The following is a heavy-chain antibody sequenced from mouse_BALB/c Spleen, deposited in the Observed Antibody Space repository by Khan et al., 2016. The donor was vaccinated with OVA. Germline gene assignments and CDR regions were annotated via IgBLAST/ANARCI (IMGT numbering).Heavy chain of an antibody. V-gene: IGHV3-5*02. CDR1: GISITTGNYR. D-gene: IGHD1-1*01. J-gene: IGHJ4*01. CDR2: IYYSGTI. Sequence: EVQLQESGPGLVKPSQTVSLTCTVTGISITTGNYRWAWIRQFPENKLEWIGYIYYSGTITYNPSLTSRTTITRDTSKNKFFLEMNSLTAEDTATYYCARAHYGSVYAMDYWGQGTSVTVSS. CDR3: ARAHYGSVYAMDY.